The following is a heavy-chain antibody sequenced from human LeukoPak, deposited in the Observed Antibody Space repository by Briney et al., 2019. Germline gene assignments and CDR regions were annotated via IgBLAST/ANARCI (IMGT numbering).Heavy chain of an antibody. CDR1: GCSISSYY. CDR3: ARSSFKMRASWAFDI. Sequence: SETLSLTCTVSGCSISSYYWSWIRQPAGKGLEWIGRIYTSGSTNHSPSLKSRVTMSVDTSKNQFSLKLSSVTAADTAVYYCARSSFKMRASWAFDIWGEGTMVTVSS. CDR2: IYTSGST. D-gene: IGHD6-13*01. J-gene: IGHJ3*02. V-gene: IGHV4-4*07.